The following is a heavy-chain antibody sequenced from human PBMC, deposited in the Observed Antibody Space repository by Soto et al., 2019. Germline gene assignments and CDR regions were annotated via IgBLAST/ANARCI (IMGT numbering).Heavy chain of an antibody. CDR1: GGSVSSGSYY. J-gene: IGHJ6*02. V-gene: IGHV4-61*01. CDR2: IYYSGST. D-gene: IGHD2-2*01. Sequence: SETLSLTCTVSGGSVSSGSYYWSWIRQPPGKGLEWIGYIYYSGSTKYNPSLKSRVTISVDTSKNQFSLKLSSVTAADTAVYYCARDTPASPYYYYGMDVWGQGTTVTVSS. CDR3: ARDTPASPYYYYGMDV.